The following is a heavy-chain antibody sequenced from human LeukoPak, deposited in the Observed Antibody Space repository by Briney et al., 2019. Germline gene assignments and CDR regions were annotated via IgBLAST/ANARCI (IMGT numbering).Heavy chain of an antibody. Sequence: GGSLRLSCAASGFTFSSYGMHWVRQAPGKGLEWVAVIWYDGSNKYYADSVKGRFTTSRDNSKNTLYLQMNSLRAEDTAVYYCAREDTPATANYWGQGTLVTISS. CDR1: GFTFSSYG. CDR3: AREDTPATANY. D-gene: IGHD2-21*02. CDR2: IWYDGSNK. J-gene: IGHJ4*02. V-gene: IGHV3-33*01.